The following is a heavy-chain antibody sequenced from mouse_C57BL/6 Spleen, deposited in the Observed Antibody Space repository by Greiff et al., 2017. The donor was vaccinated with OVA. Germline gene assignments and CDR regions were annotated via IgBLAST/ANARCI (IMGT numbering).Heavy chain of an antibody. J-gene: IGHJ2*01. D-gene: IGHD1-1*01. CDR2: INPNNGGT. V-gene: IGHV1-26*01. CDR3: ARSRSSLRYFDY. Sequence: EVKLQQSGPELVKPGASVKISCKASGYTFTDYYMNWVKQSHGKSLEWIGDINPNNGGTSYNQKFKGKATLTVDKSSSTAYMELRSLTSEDSAVYYCARSRSSLRYFDYWGQGTTLTVSS. CDR1: GYTFTDYY.